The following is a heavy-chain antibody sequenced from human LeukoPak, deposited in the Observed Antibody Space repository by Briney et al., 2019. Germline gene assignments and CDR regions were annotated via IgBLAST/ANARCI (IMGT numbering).Heavy chain of an antibody. V-gene: IGHV7-4-1*02. CDR2: NNTNTGSP. Sequence: ASVKVSCKASGYTFTSYAMNWVRQAPGQGLEWMGWNNTNTGSPTYAQGFTGRFVFSLDTSVSTAYLQISSLKAEDTAVYYCARGGGYDSSGYYSGHDYWGQGTLVTVSS. D-gene: IGHD3-22*01. CDR3: ARGGGYDSSGYYSGHDY. CDR1: GYTFTSYA. J-gene: IGHJ4*02.